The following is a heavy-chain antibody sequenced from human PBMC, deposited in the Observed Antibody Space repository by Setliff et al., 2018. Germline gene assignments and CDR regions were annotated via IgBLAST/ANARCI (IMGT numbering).Heavy chain of an antibody. V-gene: IGHV2-70*11. CDR2: IDWDDAK. D-gene: IGHD3-10*01. Sequence: SGPTLVNPTQTLTLPCAFSGFSLTASGMCVTWIRQPPGKTLERLARIDWDDAKYYRTSLKTRLTISKDTSKNQVVLTMTNMDPVDTATYYCARINMVRGVPPHLDYWGQGTLVTVSS. J-gene: IGHJ4*02. CDR1: GFSLTASGMC. CDR3: ARINMVRGVPPHLDY.